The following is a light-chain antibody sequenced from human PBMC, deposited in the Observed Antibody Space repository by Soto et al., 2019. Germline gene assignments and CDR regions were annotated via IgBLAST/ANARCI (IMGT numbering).Light chain of an antibody. CDR2: GAS. J-gene: IGKJ4*01. CDR1: QSVSSN. Sequence: EIVMTQSPATLSESPGERATLSCRASQSVSSNLAWYQQKPGQAPRLLIYGASTRATGIPARFSGSGSGTEFTLTISSLQSEDFAVYYRQQYNNWPPLTFGGGTKVEIK. V-gene: IGKV3-15*01. CDR3: QQYNNWPPLT.